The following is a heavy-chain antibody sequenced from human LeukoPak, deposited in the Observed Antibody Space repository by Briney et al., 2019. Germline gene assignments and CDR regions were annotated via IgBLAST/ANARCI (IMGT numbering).Heavy chain of an antibody. D-gene: IGHD6-19*01. J-gene: IGHJ4*02. CDR1: GFTFSSYA. CDR3: AKDRPGRIAVAAIFDY. V-gene: IGHV3-23*01. Sequence: GGSLRLSCAASGFTFSSYAMSWVRQAPGKGLEWVSAISGSGGSTYCADSVKGRFTISRDNSKNTLYLQMNSLRAEDTAVYYCAKDRPGRIAVAAIFDYWGQGTLVTVSS. CDR2: ISGSGGST.